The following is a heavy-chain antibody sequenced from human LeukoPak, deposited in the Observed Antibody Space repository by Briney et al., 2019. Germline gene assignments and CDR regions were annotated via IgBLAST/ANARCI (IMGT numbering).Heavy chain of an antibody. V-gene: IGHV5-51*01. CDR1: GYSFTSYW. CDR3: ARLPDYYDSSGSYYFDY. Sequence: GESLKISCKGSGYSFTSYWIGWVRQMPGKGLEWMGIIYPGDSDTRYSPSFQGQVTTSADKSISTAYLQWSSLKASDTAMYYCARLPDYYDSSGSYYFDYWGQGTLVTVSS. D-gene: IGHD3-22*01. CDR2: IYPGDSDT. J-gene: IGHJ4*02.